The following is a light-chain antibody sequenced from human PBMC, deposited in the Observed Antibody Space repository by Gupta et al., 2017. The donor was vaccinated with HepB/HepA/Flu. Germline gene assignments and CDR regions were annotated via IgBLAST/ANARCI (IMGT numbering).Light chain of an antibody. V-gene: IGKV3-11*01. CDR1: QPLTDN. Sequence: EIGLPQSPPTLSLSPGDTATLSCRASQPLTDNLAWYQQRPGQAPRLLIYDISNRVTDIPPRFSGSGSETDFTLTISNLEPEDFAVYYCQQRWRWPLTFGGGTRVELK. J-gene: IGKJ4*01. CDR2: DIS. CDR3: QQRWRWPLT.